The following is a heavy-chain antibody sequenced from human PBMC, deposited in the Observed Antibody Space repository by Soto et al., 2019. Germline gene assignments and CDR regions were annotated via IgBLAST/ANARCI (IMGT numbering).Heavy chain of an antibody. V-gene: IGHV3-23*01. CDR2: ISGSGGST. J-gene: IGHJ4*02. CDR3: AKDLPPSIAAAGTGFDY. Sequence: VQLLESGGGLVQPGGSLRLSCAASGFTFSSYAMSWVRQAPGKGLEWVSAISGSGGSTYYADSVKGRFTISRDNSKNTLYLQMNSLRAEDTAVYYCAKDLPPSIAAAGTGFDYWGQGTLVTVSS. CDR1: GFTFSSYA. D-gene: IGHD6-13*01.